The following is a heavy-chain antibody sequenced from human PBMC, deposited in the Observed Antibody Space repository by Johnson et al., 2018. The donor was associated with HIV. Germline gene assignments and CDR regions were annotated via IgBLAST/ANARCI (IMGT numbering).Heavy chain of an antibody. CDR2: INWNGGST. CDR3: ARRALHYDVLTDYPVAANAFDI. Sequence: EQLVESGGGVVRPGGSLRLSCAASGFTFDDYGMSWVRQGPGKGLEWVSGINWNGGSTGDADSVTGRFTISRDNAKNSLYLQMNSLTAADTAVYYCARRALHYDVLTDYPVAANAFDIWGQGTMVTVSS. CDR1: GFTFDDYG. D-gene: IGHD3-9*01. V-gene: IGHV3-20*04. J-gene: IGHJ3*02.